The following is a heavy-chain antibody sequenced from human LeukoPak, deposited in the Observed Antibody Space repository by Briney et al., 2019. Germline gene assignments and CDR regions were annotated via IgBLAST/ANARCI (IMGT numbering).Heavy chain of an antibody. CDR3: AKAAQYYYDSSGYYPLDY. J-gene: IGHJ4*02. D-gene: IGHD3-22*01. Sequence: GGSLRLSCAASGLTFSSYGMHWVRQAPGKGLEWVAVISYDGSNKYYADSVKGRFTISRDNSKNTLYLQMNSLRAEDTAVYYCAKAAQYYYDSSGYYPLDYWGQGTLVTVSS. CDR2: ISYDGSNK. V-gene: IGHV3-30*18. CDR1: GLTFSSYG.